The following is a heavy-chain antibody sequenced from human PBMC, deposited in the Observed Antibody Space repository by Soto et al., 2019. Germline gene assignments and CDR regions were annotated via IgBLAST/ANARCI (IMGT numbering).Heavy chain of an antibody. V-gene: IGHV4-59*01. J-gene: IGHJ4*02. CDR1: GGSIRDYS. CDR2: IYSSGIT. CDR3: ARGGEQADY. Sequence: QVQLQESGPGLVKPSETLSLTCTVSGGSIRDYSWTWIRQPPGKGLEWIGFIYSSGITNYNPSLKSRITISVDTSKNQFSLKLRSVTAADTAVYYCARGGEQADYWGQGTLVIVSS. D-gene: IGHD1-26*01.